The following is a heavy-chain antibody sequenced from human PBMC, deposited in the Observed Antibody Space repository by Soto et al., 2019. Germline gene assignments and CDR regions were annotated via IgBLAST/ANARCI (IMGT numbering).Heavy chain of an antibody. D-gene: IGHD3-3*01. J-gene: IGHJ6*02. CDR1: GGSISSYY. CDR3: ARSYYDFWSGYYTGSYYYGMDV. V-gene: IGHV4-59*01. CDR2: IYYSGST. Sequence: SETLSLTCTVSGGSISSYYWSWIRQPPGNGLEWIGYIYYSGSTNYNPSLKSRVTISVDTSKNQFSLKLSSVTAADTAVYYCARSYYDFWSGYYTGSYYYGMDVWGQGTTVTVSS.